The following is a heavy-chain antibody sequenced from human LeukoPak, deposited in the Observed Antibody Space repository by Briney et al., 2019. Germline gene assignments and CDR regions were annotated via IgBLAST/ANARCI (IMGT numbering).Heavy chain of an antibody. CDR2: IYTSGST. Sequence: SETLSLTCTVSGGSISSYYWSWIRQPAGKGLEWIGRIYTSGSTNYNPSLKSRVTMSVDTSKNQFSLKLSSVTAADTAVYYCARAGTIFGVAEVYFDYWGQGTLVTVSS. D-gene: IGHD3-3*01. V-gene: IGHV4-4*07. J-gene: IGHJ4*02. CDR3: ARAGTIFGVAEVYFDY. CDR1: GGSISSYY.